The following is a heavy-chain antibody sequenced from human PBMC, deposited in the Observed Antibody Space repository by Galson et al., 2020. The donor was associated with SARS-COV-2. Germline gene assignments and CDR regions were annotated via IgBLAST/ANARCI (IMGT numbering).Heavy chain of an antibody. D-gene: IGHD2-2*01. CDR1: GYSFTSYW. V-gene: IGHV5-51*01. CDR2: IYPGDSDT. Sequence: GESLKISCKGSGYSFTSYWIGWVRQMPGKGLEWMGIIYPGDSDTSYSPSFQGQVTISADKSISTAYLQWSSLKASDTAMYYCARQGAVPAAGGWYFDLWGRGTLVTGSS. CDR3: ARQGAVPAAGGWYFDL. J-gene: IGHJ2*01.